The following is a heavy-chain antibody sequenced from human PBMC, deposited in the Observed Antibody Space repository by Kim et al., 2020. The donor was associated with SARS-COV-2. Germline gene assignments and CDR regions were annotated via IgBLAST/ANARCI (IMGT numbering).Heavy chain of an antibody. CDR1: GGSISSGGYS. CDR2: IYHSGST. D-gene: IGHD3-10*01. J-gene: IGHJ3*02. V-gene: IGHV4-30-2*01. Sequence: SETLSLTCAVSGGSISSGGYSWSWIRQPPGKGLEWIGYIYHSGSTYYNPSLKSRVTISVDRSKNQFSLKLSSVTAADTAVYYCASSLLWFGELSGAFDIWGQGTMVTVSS. CDR3: ASSLLWFGELSGAFDI.